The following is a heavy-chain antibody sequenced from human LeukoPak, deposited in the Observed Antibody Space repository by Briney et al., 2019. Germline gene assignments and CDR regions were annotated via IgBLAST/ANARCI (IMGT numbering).Heavy chain of an antibody. CDR1: GYTFTSYA. CDR3: ARRVGATRAFDY. J-gene: IGHJ4*02. D-gene: IGHD1-26*01. CDR2: INAGNGNT. Sequence: ASVKVSCKASGYTFTSYAMHWVRQAPGQRLEWMGWINAGNGNTKYSQKFQGRVTITRDTSASTAYMELSSLRSEDTAVYYCARRVGATRAFDYWGQGTLVTVSS. V-gene: IGHV1-3*01.